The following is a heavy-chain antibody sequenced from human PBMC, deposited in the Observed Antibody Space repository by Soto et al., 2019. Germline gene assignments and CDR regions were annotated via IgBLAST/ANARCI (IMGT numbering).Heavy chain of an antibody. V-gene: IGHV3-21*01. CDR2: ISSSSSYI. CDR3: AREGNWNYLLDAFDI. Sequence: GGSLRLSCASSGFTFSSYSMYWVRQAPGKGLEWVSSISSSSSYIYYADSVKGRFTISRDNAKNSLYLQMNSLRAEDTAVYYCAREGNWNYLLDAFDIWGQGTMVTVSS. J-gene: IGHJ3*02. D-gene: IGHD1-7*01. CDR1: GFTFSSYS.